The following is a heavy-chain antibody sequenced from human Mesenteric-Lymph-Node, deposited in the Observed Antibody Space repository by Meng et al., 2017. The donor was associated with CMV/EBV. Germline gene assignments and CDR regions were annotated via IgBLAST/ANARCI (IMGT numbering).Heavy chain of an antibody. J-gene: IGHJ4*02. CDR1: GFTFSSYS. V-gene: IGHV3-21*01. Sequence: GSLKISCAASGFTFSSYSMNWVRQAPGKGLEWVSSISSSSSYIYYADSVKGRFTIARDNSKNTLYLQLNSVRADDTAVYYCVKMAFGELAHFDYWGQGTLVTVSS. D-gene: IGHD3-10*01. CDR2: ISSSSSYI. CDR3: VKMAFGELAHFDY.